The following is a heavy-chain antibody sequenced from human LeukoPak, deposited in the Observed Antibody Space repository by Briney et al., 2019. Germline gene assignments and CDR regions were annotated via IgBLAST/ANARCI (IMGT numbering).Heavy chain of an antibody. CDR2: ISGSGGST. CDR3: AKDAPSDYDSSGYYPY. J-gene: IGHJ4*02. V-gene: IGHV3-23*01. D-gene: IGHD3-22*01. CDR1: GFTFSSYA. Sequence: GGSLRLSCAASGFTFSSYAMSWVRQAPGKGLEWVSAISGSGGSTYYADSVKGRFTISRDNSKNTLYLQMNSLRAEDTAVYYCAKDAPSDYDSSGYYPYWGQGTLVTVSS.